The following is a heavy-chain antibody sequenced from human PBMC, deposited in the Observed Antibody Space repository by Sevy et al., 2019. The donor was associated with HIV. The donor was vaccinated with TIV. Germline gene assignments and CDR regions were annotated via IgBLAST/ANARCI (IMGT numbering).Heavy chain of an antibody. CDR2: IYFSGST. CDR3: ARNPQWPLLDYFDY. V-gene: IGHV4-39*01. CDR1: GDSISNNNFY. Sequence: SETLSLTCTVSGDSISNNNFYWGWIRRPPGKGLAWIGSIYFSGSTYYSTSLQSRVTISVDTSKNQFSLNLNSMTAADAAVYYCARNPQWPLLDYFDYWGQGILVTVSS. D-gene: IGHD6-19*01. J-gene: IGHJ4*02.